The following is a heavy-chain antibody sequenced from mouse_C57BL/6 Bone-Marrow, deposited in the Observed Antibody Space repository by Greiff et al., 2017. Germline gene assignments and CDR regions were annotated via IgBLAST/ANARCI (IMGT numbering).Heavy chain of an antibody. J-gene: IGHJ4*01. V-gene: IGHV7-1*01. CDR2: SRNKANDYTT. CDR3: ARDDLYYAMDY. CDR1: GFTFSDFY. Sequence: EVKVVESGGGLVQSGRSLRLSCATSGFTFSDFYMEWVRQAPGQGLEWIAASRNKANDYTTEYSASVKGRFIVSRDTSQSILYLQMNALRAEDTAIYYCARDDLYYAMDYWGQGTSVTVSS.